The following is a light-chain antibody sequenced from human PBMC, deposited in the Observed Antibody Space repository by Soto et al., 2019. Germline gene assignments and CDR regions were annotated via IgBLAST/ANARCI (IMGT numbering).Light chain of an antibody. V-gene: IGKV3-20*01. CDR1: QTVPKSY. Sequence: IVLTQSPGTLSLSPGERATLSCRASQTVPKSYLAWYQQRPGQAPRLLIYDASNRATGIPDRFSGSESGTDFTITISNLEPEDFAVYYCHQYAWSPLTCGQGTRLEIK. CDR2: DAS. CDR3: HQYAWSPLT. J-gene: IGKJ5*01.